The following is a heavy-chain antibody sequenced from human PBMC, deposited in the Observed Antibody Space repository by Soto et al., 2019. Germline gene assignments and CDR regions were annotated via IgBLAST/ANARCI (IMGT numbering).Heavy chain of an antibody. Sequence: EVQLVESGGGLVQPGGSLKLSCAASGFTFSGSAMHWVRQASGKGLEWVGRIRSKANNYATAYAASVEGRFTISRDDSKNTAHLQMNSLKTEDTAVYYCASDTARVYYGLDVWGLVTTVTVSS. CDR3: ASDTARVYYGLDV. CDR1: GFTFSGSA. V-gene: IGHV3-73*02. CDR2: IRSKANNYAT. J-gene: IGHJ6*02. D-gene: IGHD5-18*01.